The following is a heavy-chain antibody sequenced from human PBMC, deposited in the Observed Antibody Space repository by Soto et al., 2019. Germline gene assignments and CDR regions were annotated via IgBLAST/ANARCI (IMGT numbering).Heavy chain of an antibody. Sequence: GESLKISCKGSGYSFTSYWIGWVRQMPGKGLEWMGIIYPGDSDTRYSPSFQGQVTISADKSISTAYLQWSSLKASDTAVYYCARLDYDFWSGLHDAFDIWGQGTMVTVSS. D-gene: IGHD3-3*01. CDR1: GYSFTSYW. CDR2: IYPGDSDT. V-gene: IGHV5-51*01. J-gene: IGHJ3*02. CDR3: ARLDYDFWSGLHDAFDI.